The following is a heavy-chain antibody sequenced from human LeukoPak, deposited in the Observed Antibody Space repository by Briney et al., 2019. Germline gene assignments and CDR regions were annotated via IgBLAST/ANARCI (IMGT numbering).Heavy chain of an antibody. CDR1: GYTFTGYY. J-gene: IGHJ4*02. Sequence: ASVKVSCKSSGYTFTGYYIHCVRRAPGQGLEWMGWINPNNGATTYAQKFQDSVSMTRDTSVSTAYLELRWLRSVDSAVYFCARGSGLPDSNGFHYFNYWGQGTLVAVSS. D-gene: IGHD3-22*01. CDR3: ARGSGLPDSNGFHYFNY. CDR2: INPNNGAT. V-gene: IGHV1-2*02.